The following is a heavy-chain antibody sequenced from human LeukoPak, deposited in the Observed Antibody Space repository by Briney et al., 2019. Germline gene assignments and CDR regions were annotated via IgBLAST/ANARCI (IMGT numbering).Heavy chain of an antibody. CDR1: GFTFSNNW. CDR2: IKQDGSEM. Sequence: GGSLRLSCAASGFTFSNNWMSWVRQAPGKGLEWVANIKQDGSEMYYVDSAKGRFTISRDNAKNSLYLQMNSLRAEDTAVYYCARDSKYSSGWYDAFDIWGLGTMVTVSS. CDR3: ARDSKYSSGWYDAFDI. D-gene: IGHD6-19*01. V-gene: IGHV3-7*01. J-gene: IGHJ3*02.